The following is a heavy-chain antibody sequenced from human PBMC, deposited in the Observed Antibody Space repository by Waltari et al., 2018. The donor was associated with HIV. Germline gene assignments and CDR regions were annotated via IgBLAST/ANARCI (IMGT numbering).Heavy chain of an antibody. J-gene: IGHJ4*02. Sequence: QVHLVQSGAEVKKAGASVKVSCQASEYIFTVDYIHWVRQAPGQGLEWLGWIDPRTTATNYVQKFRGRVTMSRDTSTSTVHMELYSLRPDDTAVYYCAKAVYGVHIDDWGQGTLVTVSS. V-gene: IGHV1-2*02. CDR1: EYIFTVDY. CDR3: AKAVYGVHIDD. D-gene: IGHD4-17*01. CDR2: IDPRTTAT.